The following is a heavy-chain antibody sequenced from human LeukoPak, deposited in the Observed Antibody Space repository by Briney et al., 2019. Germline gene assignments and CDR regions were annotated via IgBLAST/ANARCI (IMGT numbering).Heavy chain of an antibody. Sequence: GGSLRLSCAASGFTFSSYAMHWVRQAPGKGLEWVAIISYDGINKYYADSVKGRLTISRDNSKNKLYLQMNSLRAEDTAVYYCARDTDSWYFDYWGQGTLVTVSS. CDR2: ISYDGINK. J-gene: IGHJ4*02. D-gene: IGHD6-13*01. CDR3: ARDTDSWYFDY. CDR1: GFTFSSYA. V-gene: IGHV3-30*04.